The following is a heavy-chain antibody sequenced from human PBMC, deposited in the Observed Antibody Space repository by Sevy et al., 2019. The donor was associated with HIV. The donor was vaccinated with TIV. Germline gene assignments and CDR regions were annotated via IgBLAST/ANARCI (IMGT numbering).Heavy chain of an antibody. D-gene: IGHD6-6*01. V-gene: IGHV3-30-3*01. J-gene: IGHJ4*02. CDR2: ISYDGSNK. CDR1: GFTFSSYA. CDR3: ARGGRKGQGGGIAARPKY. Sequence: GGSLRLSCAASGFTFSSYAMHWVRQAPGKGLEWVAVISYDGSNKYYAYSVKGRFTISRDNSKNTLYLQMNSLRAEDTAVYYCARGGRKGQGGGIAARPKYWGQGTLVTVSS.